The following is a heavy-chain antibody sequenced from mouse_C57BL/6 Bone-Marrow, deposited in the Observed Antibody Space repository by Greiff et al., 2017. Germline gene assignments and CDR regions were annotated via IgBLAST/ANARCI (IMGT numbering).Heavy chain of an antibody. V-gene: IGHV1-81*01. CDR2: IYPRSGNT. D-gene: IGHD2-5*01. CDR1: GYTFTSYG. Sequence: QVQLKESGAELARPGASVKLSCKASGYTFTSYGISWVKQRTGQGLEWIGEIYPRSGNTYYNEKFKGKATLTADKSSSTAYMELRSLTSEDSAVYFCARYPYSNYPFAYWGQGTLVTVSA. J-gene: IGHJ3*01. CDR3: ARYPYSNYPFAY.